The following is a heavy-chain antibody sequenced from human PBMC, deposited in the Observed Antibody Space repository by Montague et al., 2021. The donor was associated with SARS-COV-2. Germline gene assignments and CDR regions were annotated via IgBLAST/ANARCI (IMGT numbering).Heavy chain of an antibody. V-gene: IGHV4-39*02. CDR2: IYYSGTT. J-gene: IGHJ4*02. Sequence: SETLSLTCSVSSGSIISSGYYRGWIRQPPGKELEWIGNIYYSGTTXYSPSLQSRGTISVDTSKNHLSLRLSSVTAADTAVYFCARGMIRGVTTPFDYWGQGSQVTVSS. D-gene: IGHD3-10*01. CDR3: ARGMIRGVTTPFDY. CDR1: SGSIISSGYY.